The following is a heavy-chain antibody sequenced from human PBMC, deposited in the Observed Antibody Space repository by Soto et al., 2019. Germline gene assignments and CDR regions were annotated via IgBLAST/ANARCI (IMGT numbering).Heavy chain of an antibody. CDR3: ARDDWNYVPGFDY. Sequence: SQTLSLTCAISGDSVSSNSAAWNWFRQSPSRGLEWLGRTYYRSKWYNDYAVSVKSRITINPDTSKNQFSLQLNSVTPEDTAVIYCARDDWNYVPGFDYWGQGTLVTVSS. CDR2: TYYRSKWYN. V-gene: IGHV6-1*01. D-gene: IGHD1-7*01. J-gene: IGHJ4*02. CDR1: GDSVSSNSAA.